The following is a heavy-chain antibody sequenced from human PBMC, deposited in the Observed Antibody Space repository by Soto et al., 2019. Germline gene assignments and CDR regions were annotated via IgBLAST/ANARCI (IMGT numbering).Heavy chain of an antibody. CDR1: GGSISSYY. D-gene: IGHD2-2*01. CDR3: ARDQRVVPAYHWYFDI. J-gene: IGHJ2*01. Sequence: SETLSLTCTVSGGSISSYYWSWIRQPAGKGLEWIGRIYTSGSTNYNPSLKSRVTMSVDTSKNQFSLKLSSVTAADTAVYYCARDQRVVPAYHWYFDIRGRGTLVTVSS. V-gene: IGHV4-4*07. CDR2: IYTSGST.